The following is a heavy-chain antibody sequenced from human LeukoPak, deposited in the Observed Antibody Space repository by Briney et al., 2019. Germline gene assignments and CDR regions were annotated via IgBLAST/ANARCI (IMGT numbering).Heavy chain of an antibody. CDR3: ANQPGLYDSGWSWTYHFFGVDV. D-gene: IGHD6-19*01. J-gene: IGHJ6*02. CDR2: VSGRGERT. CDR1: GSSFNSYA. Sequence: PGGSLRLSCAASGSSFNSYAMSWVRQAPGKGLEWVSAVSGRGERTYYADFVQGRFSISRDNSKDTVYLQMNSLRAGDTAIYYCANQPGLYDSGWSWTYHFFGVDVWGQGTTVTVSS. V-gene: IGHV3-23*01.